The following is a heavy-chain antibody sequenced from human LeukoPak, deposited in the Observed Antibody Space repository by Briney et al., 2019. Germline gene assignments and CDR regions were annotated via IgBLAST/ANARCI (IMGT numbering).Heavy chain of an antibody. V-gene: IGHV3-48*02. D-gene: IGHD4-23*01. CDR2: ISSTGTTI. J-gene: IGHJ4*02. CDR3: ARDLYYGGNFDY. Sequence: GGSLRLSCAASGFTFSNAYMNWVRQAPGKGLEWVSYISSTGTTIYYADSVKGRFTISRDNAKNSLYLQMNSLRDEDTAVYYCARDLYYGGNFDYWGQGTLVTVSS. CDR1: GFTFSNAY.